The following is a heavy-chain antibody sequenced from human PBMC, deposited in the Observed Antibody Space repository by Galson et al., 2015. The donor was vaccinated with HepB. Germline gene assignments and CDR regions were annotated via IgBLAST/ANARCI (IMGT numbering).Heavy chain of an antibody. D-gene: IGHD3-22*01. CDR3: VKTMDYYDSSGYPIDAFDI. Sequence: SLRLSCAASGFTFSSYAMHWVRQAPGKGLEYVSAISSNGGSTYYADSVKGRFTISRDNSKNTLYLQMSSLRAEDTAVYYCVKTMDYYDSSGYPIDAFDIWGQGTMVTVSS. V-gene: IGHV3-64D*06. J-gene: IGHJ3*02. CDR1: GFTFSSYA. CDR2: ISSNGGST.